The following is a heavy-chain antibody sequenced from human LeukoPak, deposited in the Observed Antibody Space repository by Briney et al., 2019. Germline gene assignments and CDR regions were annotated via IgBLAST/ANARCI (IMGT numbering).Heavy chain of an antibody. V-gene: IGHV3-7*03. CDR2: IKKDGSQK. Sequence: PSGTLSLTCAVYGVSFSSDNWWTWVRQAPGKGPEWVASIKKDGSQKYYVDSVKGRFTISRDNAQNSLYLQMSSLRVEDTAIYSCARVGWELLNLHFDPWGQGTLVTVSS. CDR1: GVSFSSDNW. J-gene: IGHJ5*02. CDR3: ARVGWELLNLHFDP. D-gene: IGHD1-26*01.